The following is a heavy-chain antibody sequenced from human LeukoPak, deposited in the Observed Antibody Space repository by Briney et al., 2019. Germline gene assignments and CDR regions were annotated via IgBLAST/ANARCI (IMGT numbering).Heavy chain of an antibody. V-gene: IGHV3-21*01. CDR2: ISSSSSYI. CDR3: ARDHRTTDKYYYGTDV. CDR1: GFTFSSYS. J-gene: IGHJ6*02. Sequence: GGSLRLSCAASGFTFSSYSMNWVRQAPGKGLEWVSSISSSSSYIYYADSVKGRFTISRDNAKNSLYLQMNSLRAEDTAVYYCARDHRTTDKYYYGTDVWGQGTTVTVSS. D-gene: IGHD1-1*01.